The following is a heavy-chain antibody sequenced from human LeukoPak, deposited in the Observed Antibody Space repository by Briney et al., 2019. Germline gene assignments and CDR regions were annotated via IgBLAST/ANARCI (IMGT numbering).Heavy chain of an antibody. Sequence: GRSLRLSCAASGFTFSSYAMHWVRQAPGKGLEWVSAISGSGGSTYYADSVKGRFTISRDNSKNTLYLQMNSLRAEDTAVYYCAKDPAGPRSTSWYYYGMDVWGQGTTVTVSS. CDR3: AKDPAGPRSTSWYYYGMDV. D-gene: IGHD2-2*01. V-gene: IGHV3-23*01. J-gene: IGHJ6*02. CDR1: GFTFSSYA. CDR2: ISGSGGST.